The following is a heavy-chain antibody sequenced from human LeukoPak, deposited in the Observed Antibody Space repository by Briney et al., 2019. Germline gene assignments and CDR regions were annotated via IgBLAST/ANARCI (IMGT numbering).Heavy chain of an antibody. Sequence: GGSLRLSCAASGFTFDDYAMHWVRQAPGKGLEWVSGISWNSGSIGYADSVKGRFTISRDNAKNSLYLQMNSLRAEDTALYYCAKDMGTGIAAAGPFDYWGQGTLVTVSS. CDR2: ISWNSGSI. CDR1: GFTFDDYA. CDR3: AKDMGTGIAAAGPFDY. J-gene: IGHJ4*02. D-gene: IGHD6-13*01. V-gene: IGHV3-9*01.